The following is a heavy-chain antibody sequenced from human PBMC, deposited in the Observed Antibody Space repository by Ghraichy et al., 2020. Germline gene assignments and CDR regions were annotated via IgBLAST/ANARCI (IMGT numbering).Heavy chain of an antibody. CDR3: ARTRSGSSWYVFDY. D-gene: IGHD6-13*01. V-gene: IGHV3-33*01. Sequence: GSLRLSCAASGFTFSSYGMHWVRQAPGKGLEWVAVIWYDGSNKYYADSVKGRFTISRDNSKNTLYLQMNSLRAEDTAVYYCARTRSGSSWYVFDYWGQGTLVTVSS. CDR2: IWYDGSNK. CDR1: GFTFSSYG. J-gene: IGHJ4*02.